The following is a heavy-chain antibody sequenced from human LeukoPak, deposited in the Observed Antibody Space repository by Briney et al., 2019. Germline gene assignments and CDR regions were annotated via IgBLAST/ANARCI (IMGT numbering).Heavy chain of an antibody. J-gene: IGHJ4*02. V-gene: IGHV4-59*12. CDR1: GGSISSYY. Sequence: SETLSLTCTVSGGSISSYYWSWIRQPPGKGLEWIGYIYYSGSTNYNPSLKSRVTMSIDTSKNQFSLQLISVTAADTAVYYCARDGSRGGFDYWGQGTLVTVSS. CDR3: ARDGSRGGFDY. D-gene: IGHD1-26*01. CDR2: IYYSGST.